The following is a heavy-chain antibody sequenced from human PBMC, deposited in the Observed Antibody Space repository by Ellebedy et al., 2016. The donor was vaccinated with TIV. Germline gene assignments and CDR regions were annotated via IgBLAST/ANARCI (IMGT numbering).Heavy chain of an antibody. Sequence: GESLKISCAVSGFSVSGHFMSWVRQAPGKGLEWVSIIYSGGGTNYTDSVRGRFTISRDDSKNTLSLRMNSLRAEDTAVYYCARDPGGGGAYGDNWFDPWGRGTLVTVSS. V-gene: IGHV3-66*01. CDR3: ARDPGGGGAYGDNWFDP. CDR1: GFSVSGHF. D-gene: IGHD4-17*01. CDR2: IYSGGGT. J-gene: IGHJ5*02.